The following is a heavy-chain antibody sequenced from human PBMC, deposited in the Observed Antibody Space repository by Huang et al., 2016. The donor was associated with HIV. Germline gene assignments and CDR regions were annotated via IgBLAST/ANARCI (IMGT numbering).Heavy chain of an antibody. J-gene: IGHJ4*02. D-gene: IGHD2-21*02. Sequence: QVQLVQSGAEVTKPGASVTVSCKASGYSFTNYGINWVRQAPGTGLAWMGGISAYNNNTNYAQKVQGRVSMTTDTSTNTAYMELRSLRSDDTAVYYCARSGKGDNVVVTPIDHWGQGTLVTVS. CDR1: GYSFTNYG. CDR2: ISAYNNNT. V-gene: IGHV1-18*01. CDR3: ARSGKGDNVVVTPIDH.